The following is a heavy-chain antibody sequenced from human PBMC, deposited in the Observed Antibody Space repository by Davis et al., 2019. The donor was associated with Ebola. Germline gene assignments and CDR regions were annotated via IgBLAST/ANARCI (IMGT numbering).Heavy chain of an antibody. V-gene: IGHV3-21*01. CDR1: GFTFSSYS. CDR3: ARDLYLGSWNYYGMDV. Sequence: GGSLRLSCAASGFTFSSYSMNWVRQAPGKGLEWVSSISSSSSYIYYADSVKGRFTISRDNAKNSLYLQMNSLRAEDTAVYYCARDLYLGSWNYYGMDVWSQGTTVTVSS. CDR2: ISSSSSYI. D-gene: IGHD2-2*02. J-gene: IGHJ6*02.